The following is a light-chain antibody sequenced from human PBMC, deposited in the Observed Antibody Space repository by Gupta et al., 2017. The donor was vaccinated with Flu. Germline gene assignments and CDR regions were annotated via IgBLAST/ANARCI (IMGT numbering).Light chain of an antibody. CDR1: QRVSIF. V-gene: IGKV3-11*01. J-gene: IGKJ1*01. Sequence: SPATLVLSPGERASLSCRASQRVSIFLAWYPQKPGQAPRLLIYDASTRATGIPARFSGSGSGTDFALTISSLEPEDAAVYYCQQRTIWWTFGQGTKLEIK. CDR2: DAS. CDR3: QQRTIWWT.